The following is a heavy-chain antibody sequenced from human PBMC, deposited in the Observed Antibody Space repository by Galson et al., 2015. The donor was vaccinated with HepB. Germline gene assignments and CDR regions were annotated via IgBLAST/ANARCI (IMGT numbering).Heavy chain of an antibody. CDR2: IRYHGSNQ. J-gene: IGHJ4*02. D-gene: IGHD6-13*01. V-gene: IGHV3-30*02. CDR1: GFSFSTYG. Sequence: SLRLSCAASGFSFSTYGMHWVRQAPGKGLEWVAFIRYHGSNQYYADSVKGRFTISRDNSKSTLYLQMSSLRAEDTAVYYCAKDQAAAALTVFDSWGQGALVTVSS. CDR3: AKDQAAAALTVFDS.